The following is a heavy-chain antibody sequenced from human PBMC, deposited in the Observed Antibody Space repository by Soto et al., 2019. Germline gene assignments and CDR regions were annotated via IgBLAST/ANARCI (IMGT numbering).Heavy chain of an antibody. CDR3: ARSPVGDAFNV. V-gene: IGHV3-21*01. Sequence: EVQLVESGGGLVKPGGSLRLSCAASGFTFSSYTMNWVRQAPGKVLEWVSSISSGSDYIFYADSVKGRFTISRDNAKNSLFLQMNSLTAEDTAVYYCARSPVGDAFNVWGQGTVVTVSS. J-gene: IGHJ3*01. CDR2: ISSGSDYI. CDR1: GFTFSSYT.